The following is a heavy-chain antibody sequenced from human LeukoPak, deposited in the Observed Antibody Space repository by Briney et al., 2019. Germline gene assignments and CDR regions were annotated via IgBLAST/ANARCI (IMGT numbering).Heavy chain of an antibody. J-gene: IGHJ4*02. CDR2: IYTSGST. D-gene: IGHD6-19*01. Sequence: SETLSLTCTVSGGSISSYYWSWIRQPAGKGLEWIGRIYTSGSTNYNPSLKSRVTISVDTSKNQFSRKLSSVTAADTAVYYCARWPVAGTKGYIDYWGQGTLVTVSS. CDR3: ARWPVAGTKGYIDY. CDR1: GGSISSYY. V-gene: IGHV4-4*07.